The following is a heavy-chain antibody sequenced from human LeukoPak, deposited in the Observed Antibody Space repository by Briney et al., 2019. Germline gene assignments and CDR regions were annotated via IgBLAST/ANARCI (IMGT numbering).Heavy chain of an antibody. J-gene: IGHJ4*02. CDR3: AELPYHTGYSSGSGFAG. V-gene: IGHV3-23*01. Sequence: GGSLRLSCAASGFIVSSNYMSWVRQSPGKGLEWVSAISGGGGSTSYADSVKGRFTISRDNAKNSLYLQMNSLRAEDTAVYYCAELPYHTGYSSGSGFAGWGQGTLVTVSS. CDR1: GFIVSSNY. CDR2: ISGGGGST. D-gene: IGHD6-19*01.